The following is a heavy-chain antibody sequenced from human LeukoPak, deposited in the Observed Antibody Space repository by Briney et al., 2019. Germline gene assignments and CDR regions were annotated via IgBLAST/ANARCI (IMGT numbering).Heavy chain of an antibody. D-gene: IGHD4-11*01. CDR3: ASTTSNYYCYGMDV. Sequence: PGGSLRLSCAASGFTFSSYGMHWVRQAPGKGLEWVAVIWYDGSNKYYADSVKGRFTISRDNSKNTLYLQMNSLRAEDTAVYYCASTTSNYYCYGMDVWGQGTTVTVSS. J-gene: IGHJ6*02. CDR2: IWYDGSNK. V-gene: IGHV3-33*01. CDR1: GFTFSSYG.